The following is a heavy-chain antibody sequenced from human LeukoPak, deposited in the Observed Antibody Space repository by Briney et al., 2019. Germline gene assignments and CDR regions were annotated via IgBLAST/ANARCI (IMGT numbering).Heavy chain of an antibody. D-gene: IGHD5-18*01. V-gene: IGHV3-23*01. CDR1: GFTFSSYA. J-gene: IGHJ4*02. CDR3: AKDLGYSYGYWDY. Sequence: GGSLRLSCAASGFTFSSYAMSWVRQAPGKGLEWVTAISGSGGSTYYADSVKGRFTISRDNSKNTLYLQMNSLRAEDTAVYYCAKDLGYSYGYWDYWGRGTLVTVSS. CDR2: ISGSGGST.